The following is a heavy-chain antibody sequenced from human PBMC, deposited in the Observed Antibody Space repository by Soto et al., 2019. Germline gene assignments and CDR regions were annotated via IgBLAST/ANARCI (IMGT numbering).Heavy chain of an antibody. CDR1: GGTFSSYA. Sequence: QVQLVQSGAEVKKPGSSVKVSCKASGGTFSSYAISWVRQAPGQGLEWMGGIIPIFGTANNALKFQGRVTITADKTTSTAYMELSSLRSEDTAVYYCARGVEMATIGYFDYWGQGTLVTVSS. CDR2: IIPIFGTA. V-gene: IGHV1-69*06. J-gene: IGHJ4*02. D-gene: IGHD5-12*01. CDR3: ARGVEMATIGYFDY.